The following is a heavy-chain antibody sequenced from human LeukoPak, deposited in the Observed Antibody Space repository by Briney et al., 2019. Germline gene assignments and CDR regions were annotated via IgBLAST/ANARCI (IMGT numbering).Heavy chain of an antibody. CDR1: GFTFSSYE. Sequence: GGPLRPSCAAPGFTFSSYEMPWVRQAPGKGLEWISYISSSGSTIYYADSVKGRFTISRDNGKNSLYLQMNSLRAEDTAVYYCARVHYNTAMVDIDYWGQGTLVTVSS. V-gene: IGHV3-48*03. D-gene: IGHD5-18*01. J-gene: IGHJ4*02. CDR3: ARVHYNTAMVDIDY. CDR2: ISSSGSTI.